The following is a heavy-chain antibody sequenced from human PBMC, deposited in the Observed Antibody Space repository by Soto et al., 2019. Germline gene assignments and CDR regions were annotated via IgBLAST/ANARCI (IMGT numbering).Heavy chain of an antibody. Sequence: QVQLQESGPGLVKPSQTLSLTCTVSGDSISSINNYWSWIRQPPGGGLEWIGFISYSGTTSYSPSLKSRVAISLDTSKNQFSLSLNFVTAADTAVYYCARGRGYSYGLDPWGQGSLVTVSS. V-gene: IGHV4-30-4*01. CDR1: GDSISSINNY. D-gene: IGHD5-18*01. J-gene: IGHJ5*02. CDR2: ISYSGTT. CDR3: ARGRGYSYGLDP.